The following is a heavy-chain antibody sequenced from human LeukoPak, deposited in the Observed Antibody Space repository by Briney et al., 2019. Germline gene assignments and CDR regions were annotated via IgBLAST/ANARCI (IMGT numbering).Heavy chain of an antibody. V-gene: IGHV3-9*01. Sequence: GGSLRLSCAASGFTFDDYAMHWVRRAPGKGLEWVSGISWNSGSIGYADSVKGRFTISRDNAKNSLYLQMNSLRAEDTALYYCAKGRGSYPSFDCWGQGTLVTVSS. D-gene: IGHD1-26*01. J-gene: IGHJ4*02. CDR1: GFTFDDYA. CDR3: AKGRGSYPSFDC. CDR2: ISWNSGSI.